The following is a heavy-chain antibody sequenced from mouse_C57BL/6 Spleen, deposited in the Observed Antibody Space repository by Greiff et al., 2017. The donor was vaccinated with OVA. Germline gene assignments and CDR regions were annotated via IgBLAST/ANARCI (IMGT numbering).Heavy chain of an antibody. J-gene: IGHJ4*01. D-gene: IGHD1-1*01. Sequence: VQLQQPGTELVKPGASVKLSCKASGYTFTSYWMHWVKQRPGQGLEWIGNINPSNGGTNYNEKFKSKATLTVDKSSSTAYMQLSSLTSEDSAVYYCARWSTVEIYAMDYWGQGTSVTVSS. CDR1: GYTFTSYW. CDR2: INPSNGGT. CDR3: ARWSTVEIYAMDY. V-gene: IGHV1-53*01.